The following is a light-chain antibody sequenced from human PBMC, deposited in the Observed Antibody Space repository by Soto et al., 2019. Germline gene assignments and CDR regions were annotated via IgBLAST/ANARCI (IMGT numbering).Light chain of an antibody. J-gene: IGKJ1*01. V-gene: IGKV3-20*01. CDR3: QQYNSWPIT. CDR2: GAS. CDR1: QSVSSSY. Sequence: EIVLTHSPGTLSLSPGEVASLSCRASQSVSSSYLAWYQQKPGQAPRLLIYGASSRATGIPDRFSGSESGTEFTPTISSLQSEDFAVYYCQQYNSWPITFGQGTKVDIK.